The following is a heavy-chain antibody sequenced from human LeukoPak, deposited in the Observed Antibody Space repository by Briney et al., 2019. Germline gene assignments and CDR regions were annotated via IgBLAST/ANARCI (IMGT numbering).Heavy chain of an antibody. CDR3: ARDRDGGGSATDY. CDR2: INPSCGST. V-gene: IGHV1-46*01. CDR1: GYTFTSYY. D-gene: IGHD3-10*01. J-gene: IGHJ4*02. Sequence: GSSVKVSCKASGYTFTSYYMHWVRQPPGQGLEWMGIINPSCGSTSYAQKFQGRVTMTSDMSTSTVYMELSSLSSEDTAGYYCARDRDGGGSATDYGGQGTLVTVPS.